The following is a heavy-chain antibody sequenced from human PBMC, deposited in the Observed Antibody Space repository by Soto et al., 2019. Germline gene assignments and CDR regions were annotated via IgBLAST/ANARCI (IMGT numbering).Heavy chain of an antibody. CDR2: IYPGDSET. V-gene: IGHV5-51*01. CDR3: AGLLDSWGEPHYFDS. CDR1: GYTFSSNW. D-gene: IGHD3-16*01. Sequence: PGESLKISCQTSGYTFSSNWIGWVRQMPGKGLEWMGIIYPGDSETRYSPSFQGQVTISADRSFSTAYLQWTSLQASDTAMYYCAGLLDSWGEPHYFDSWGQGTMVTVSS. J-gene: IGHJ4*02.